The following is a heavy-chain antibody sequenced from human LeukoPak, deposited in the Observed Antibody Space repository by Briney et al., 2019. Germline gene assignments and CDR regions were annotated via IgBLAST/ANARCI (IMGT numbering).Heavy chain of an antibody. D-gene: IGHD1-26*01. Sequence: GASVKVSCKASGGTFNSYAISWVRQAPGQGLEWMGGIIPIFGTANYAQKFQGRVTITADESTSTAYMELSSLRSEDTAVYYCARDPVGATTKLDASDIWGQGTMVTVSS. CDR1: GGTFNSYA. CDR2: IIPIFGTA. V-gene: IGHV1-69*13. CDR3: ARDPVGATTKLDASDI. J-gene: IGHJ3*02.